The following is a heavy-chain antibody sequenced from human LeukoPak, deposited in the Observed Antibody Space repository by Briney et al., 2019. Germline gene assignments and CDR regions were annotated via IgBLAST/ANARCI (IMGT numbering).Heavy chain of an antibody. J-gene: IGHJ4*02. D-gene: IGHD3-22*01. V-gene: IGHV1-18*01. Sequence: ASVKVPCKASGYTFTNYGISWVRQAPGQGLEWMGWISAYNGNTNYAQRLQGRVTMTTDTSTSTAYMELRSLRSDDTAVYYCARSYYYDSSGYYPPDYWGQGTLVTVSS. CDR1: GYTFTNYG. CDR2: ISAYNGNT. CDR3: ARSYYYDSSGYYPPDY.